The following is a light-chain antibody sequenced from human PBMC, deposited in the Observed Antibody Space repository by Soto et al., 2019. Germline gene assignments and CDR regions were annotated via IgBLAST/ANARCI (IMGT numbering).Light chain of an antibody. Sequence: EIVLTQSPVTLSVSPGERATLSCRASQSIRSLLAWYQQKPGQAPRLLIYDASNRATGIPARFSGSGSGTEFTLTISSLESEDFAVYYCQQRSNWPRTFGGGTKVDIK. CDR2: DAS. V-gene: IGKV3-11*01. CDR3: QQRSNWPRT. CDR1: QSIRSL. J-gene: IGKJ4*02.